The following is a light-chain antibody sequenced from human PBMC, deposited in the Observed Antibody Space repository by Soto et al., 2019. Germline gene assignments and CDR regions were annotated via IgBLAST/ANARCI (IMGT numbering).Light chain of an antibody. CDR3: SSYTSRSTPV. CDR2: DVS. Sequence: SALTQPASVSGSPGQSITISCTGTSGDVGAYNYVSWYQQHPGKAPRLMIYDVSNRPSGASNRFSGSKSGNTASLTISELQAEDEADYYCSSYTSRSTPVFGGGTKLTVL. CDR1: SGDVGAYNY. V-gene: IGLV2-14*01. J-gene: IGLJ2*01.